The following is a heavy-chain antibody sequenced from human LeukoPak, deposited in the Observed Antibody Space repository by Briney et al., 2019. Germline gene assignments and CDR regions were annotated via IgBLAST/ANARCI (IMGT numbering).Heavy chain of an antibody. V-gene: IGHV4-39*07. J-gene: IGHJ5*02. CDR3: ARVETISMFRGIETGWFDA. Sequence: PSETLSLTCTVSGGSISSSSYYWGWIRQPPGKGLEWIGSIYYSGSTYYNPSLKSRVTISVDTSKNQFSLKLSSVTAADTAVYYCARVETISMFRGIETGWFDAWGQGTLVTVSS. CDR1: GGSISSSSYY. D-gene: IGHD3-10*01. CDR2: IYYSGST.